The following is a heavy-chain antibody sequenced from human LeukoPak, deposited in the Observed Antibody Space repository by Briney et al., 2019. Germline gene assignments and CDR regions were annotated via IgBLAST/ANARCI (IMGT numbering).Heavy chain of an antibody. CDR1: GGSISSSSYY. CDR2: IYYSGST. D-gene: IGHD4-23*01. Sequence: SETLSLACTVSGGSISSSSYYWGWIRQPPGKGLEWIGSIYYSGSTYYNPSLKSRVTISVDTSKNQFSLKLSSVTAADTAVYYCARHEHGGNSGGWPWGQGTLVTVSS. CDR3: ARHEHGGNSGGWP. V-gene: IGHV4-39*01. J-gene: IGHJ5*02.